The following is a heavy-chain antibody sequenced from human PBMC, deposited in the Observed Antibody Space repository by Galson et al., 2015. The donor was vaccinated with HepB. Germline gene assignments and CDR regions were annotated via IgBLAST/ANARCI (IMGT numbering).Heavy chain of an antibody. CDR3: ARDRATYYDFWSGYYWYYYYGMDV. CDR2: INSDGSST. CDR1: GFTFSSYW. Sequence: SLRLSCAASGFTFSSYWMHWVRQAPGKGLVWVSRINSDGSSTSYADSVKGRFTISRDNAKNTLYLQMNSLRAEDTAVYYCARDRATYYDFWSGYYWYYYYGMDVWGQGTTVTVSS. J-gene: IGHJ6*02. V-gene: IGHV3-74*01. D-gene: IGHD3-3*01.